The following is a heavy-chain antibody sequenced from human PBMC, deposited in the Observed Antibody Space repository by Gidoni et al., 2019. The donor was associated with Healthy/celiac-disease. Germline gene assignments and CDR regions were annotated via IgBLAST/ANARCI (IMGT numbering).Heavy chain of an antibody. CDR2: IYYSGST. Sequence: QLQLQESGPGLVKPSETLSLTCTVSGGSISSSSYYWGWIRQPPGKGLEWIGSIYYSGSTYYNPSLKSRVTISVDTSKNQFSLKLSSVTAADTAVYYCARRDYSNHLLDYWGQGTLVTVSS. J-gene: IGHJ4*02. CDR3: ARRDYSNHLLDY. D-gene: IGHD4-4*01. V-gene: IGHV4-39*07. CDR1: GGSISSSSYY.